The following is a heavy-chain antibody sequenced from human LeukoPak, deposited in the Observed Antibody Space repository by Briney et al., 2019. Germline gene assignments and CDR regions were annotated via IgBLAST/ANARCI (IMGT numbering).Heavy chain of an antibody. CDR2: IIPIFGTA. Sequence: AASVKVSCKASGGTFSSYAISWVRQAPGQGLEWMGGIIPIFGTANYAQKFQGRVTITADESTSTAYMELSSLRSEDTAVYYCAREASGSSRPFDYWGQGTQVTVSS. J-gene: IGHJ4*02. CDR1: GGTFSSYA. D-gene: IGHD6-13*01. V-gene: IGHV1-69*13. CDR3: AREASGSSRPFDY.